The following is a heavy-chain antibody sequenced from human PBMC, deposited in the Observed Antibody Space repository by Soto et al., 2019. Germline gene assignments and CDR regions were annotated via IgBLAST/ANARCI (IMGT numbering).Heavy chain of an antibody. D-gene: IGHD3-10*01. J-gene: IGHJ4*02. CDR1: GFTFSSYW. V-gene: IGHV3-7*01. Sequence: GGSLRLSCAASGFTFSSYWMSWVRQAPGKGLEWVANIKQDGSEKYYVDSVKGRFTISRDNAKNSLYLQMNSLRAEDTAVYYCVRDLKGRDPIYGSGSYVDYWGQGTLVTVSS. CDR3: VRDLKGRDPIYGSGSYVDY. CDR2: IKQDGSEK.